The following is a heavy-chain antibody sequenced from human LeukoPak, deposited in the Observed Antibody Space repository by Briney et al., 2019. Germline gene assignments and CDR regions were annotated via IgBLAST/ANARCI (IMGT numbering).Heavy chain of an antibody. J-gene: IGHJ4*02. CDR3: ARGEGNYYDSSGYYPPSDY. D-gene: IGHD3-22*01. V-gene: IGHV1-2*02. Sequence: ASVNVSCKASGYTLTGYYMHWVRQAPGQGLEWMGWINPNSGGTNYAQKFQGRVTMTRDTSISTAYMELSRLRSDDTAVYYCARGEGNYYDSSGYYPPSDYWGQGTLVTVSS. CDR2: INPNSGGT. CDR1: GYTLTGYY.